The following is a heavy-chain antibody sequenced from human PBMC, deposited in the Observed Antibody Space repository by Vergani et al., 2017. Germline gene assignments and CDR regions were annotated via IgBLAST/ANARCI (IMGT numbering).Heavy chain of an antibody. Sequence: QVQLQQWGAGLLKPSETLSLTCAVYGGSFSGYYWSWIRQPPGKGLEWIGEINHSGSTNYNPSLKSRVIISVDTSKNQFSLKLNSVTAADTAVYYCPRGLGKWERYDYYYYMDVWGKGTTVTVSS. V-gene: IGHV4-34*01. D-gene: IGHD1-26*01. CDR3: PRGLGKWERYDYYYYMDV. J-gene: IGHJ6*03. CDR1: GGSFSGYY. CDR2: INHSGST.